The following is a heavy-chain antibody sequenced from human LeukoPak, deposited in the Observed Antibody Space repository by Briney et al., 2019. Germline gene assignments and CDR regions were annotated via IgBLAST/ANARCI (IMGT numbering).Heavy chain of an antibody. D-gene: IGHD5-18*01. CDR2: IYHTGST. V-gene: IGHV4-59*02. J-gene: IGHJ5*02. Sequence: PSETLSLTCTISGGSVSDYYWSWIRQSPGKGLEWIGYIYHTGSTSYSPSLKSRVTISADTSQNQFSLKLASVTAADTAIYYCAKGAGGFSYYNWFDPWGQGTLVTVSS. CDR3: AKGAGGFSYYNWFDP. CDR1: GGSVSDYY.